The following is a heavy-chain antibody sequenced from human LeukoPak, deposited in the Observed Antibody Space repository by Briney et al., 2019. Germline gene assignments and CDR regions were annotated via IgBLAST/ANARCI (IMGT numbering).Heavy chain of an antibody. CDR2: MSSSGTT. CDR3: ARVIPEAGFDP. J-gene: IGHJ5*02. CDR1: GSSISNYY. Sequence: SETLSLTCSVSGSSISNYYWSWIRQSAGKGLEWIGRMSSSGTTSYNPSLESRVTMSVDTSKNQFSLKLSSVTAADTAVYYCARVIPEAGFDPWGQGTLVTVSS. D-gene: IGHD1-14*01. V-gene: IGHV4-4*07.